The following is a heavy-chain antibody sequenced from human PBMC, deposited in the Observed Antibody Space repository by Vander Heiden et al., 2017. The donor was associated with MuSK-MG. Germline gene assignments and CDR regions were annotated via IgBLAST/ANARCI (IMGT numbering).Heavy chain of an antibody. CDR1: GFTFSTYG. CDR3: ARDYYYGSGTYTLDH. Sequence: EVQLLESGGGLVQPGGSLRLSCVASGFTFSTYGMHWVRQAPGKGLEYVSAITSNGYSTYYTDSVKGRFTISRDNSKNTLYIQMGSLRADDMAVYYCARDYYYGSGTYTLDHWGQGTLVTVSS. CDR2: ITSNGYST. V-gene: IGHV3-64*07. D-gene: IGHD3-10*01. J-gene: IGHJ4*02.